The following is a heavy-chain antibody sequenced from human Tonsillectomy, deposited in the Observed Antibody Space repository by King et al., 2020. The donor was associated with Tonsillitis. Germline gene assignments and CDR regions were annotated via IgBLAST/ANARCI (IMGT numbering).Heavy chain of an antibody. CDR3: ARDAPDYGGYVGLGY. CDR2: ISTYNGNT. V-gene: IGHV1-18*04. CDR1: GYTFTSYG. J-gene: IGHJ4*02. D-gene: IGHD4-17*01. Sequence: QLVQSGAEVKKPGASVKVSCKASGYTFTSYGISWVRQAPGQGLEWMGWISTYNGNTNFAQKLQGRVTMTTDTSTSTVYMELRSLRSDDTAVYYCARDAPDYGGYVGLGYWGKGTLVTVSS.